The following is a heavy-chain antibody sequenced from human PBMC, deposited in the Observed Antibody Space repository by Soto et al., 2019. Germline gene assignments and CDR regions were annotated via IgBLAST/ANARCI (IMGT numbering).Heavy chain of an antibody. CDR1: GCTFSIYA. CDR3: ARAPEGLRFLEWLSSDAFDI. V-gene: IGHV1-69*13. J-gene: IGHJ3*02. D-gene: IGHD3-3*01. CDR2: IIPIFGTA. Sequence: SVKVSCTASGCTFSIYAISWVRQAPGQGLEWMGGIIPIFGTANYAQKFQGRVTITADESTSTAYMELSSLRSEDTAVYYCARAPEGLRFLEWLSSDAFDIWGQGTMVTVSS.